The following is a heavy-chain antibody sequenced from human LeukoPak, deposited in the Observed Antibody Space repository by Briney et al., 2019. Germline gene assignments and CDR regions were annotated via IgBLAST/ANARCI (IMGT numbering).Heavy chain of an antibody. CDR2: IYPGDSDT. D-gene: IGHD2-21*02. Sequence: GESLKISCKGSGYSFTNYWIGWGRQMPGKGLEWRGIIYPGDSDTRYSPSFQGQVTISADKSISTAYQQWRSLKASDTAMYYCASGAYCGSDCYSGAFDIWGQGTMVTVSS. V-gene: IGHV5-51*01. CDR3: ASGAYCGSDCYSGAFDI. J-gene: IGHJ3*02. CDR1: GYSFTNYW.